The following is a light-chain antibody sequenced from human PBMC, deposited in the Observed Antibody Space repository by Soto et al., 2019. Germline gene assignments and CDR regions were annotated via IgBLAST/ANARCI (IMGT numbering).Light chain of an antibody. CDR1: QSISSW. V-gene: IGKV1-5*03. Sequence: DIQMTQSPSTLSASLGDRVTITCRASQSISSWLAWYQQKPGKALKLLIYKASSLESGVPSRFSGSGSGTEYTLSISSLQPDDFATYYCQQYHTYWTFGQGTKVEIK. CDR3: QQYHTYWT. CDR2: KAS. J-gene: IGKJ1*01.